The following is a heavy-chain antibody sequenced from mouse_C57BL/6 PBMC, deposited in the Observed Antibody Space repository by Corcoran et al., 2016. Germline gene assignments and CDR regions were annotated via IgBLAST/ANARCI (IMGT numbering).Heavy chain of an antibody. D-gene: IGHD2-3*01. CDR2: INTYSGVP. Sequence: QIQLVQSGPELKKPGETVKISCKASGYTFITYGMSWVKQAPGKGLKWMGWINTYSGVPTYADDFKGRFAFSLETSASTAYLQINNLKNEDTATYFCARAPIYDGYYRNAMDYWGQGTSVTVSS. V-gene: IGHV9-3*01. CDR3: ARAPIYDGYYRNAMDY. CDR1: GYTFITYG. J-gene: IGHJ4*01.